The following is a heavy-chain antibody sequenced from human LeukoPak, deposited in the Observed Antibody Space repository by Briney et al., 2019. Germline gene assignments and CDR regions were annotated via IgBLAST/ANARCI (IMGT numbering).Heavy chain of an antibody. V-gene: IGHV3-74*03. Sequence: GGSLRLSCAVSGFTFSSYWMNWVRQVPGKGLVWVAHINTNGNSATYADFVKGRFTNSRDNAKNSLYLQMNSLRAEDTAVYYCARDSRSSSWDYWGQGTLVTVSS. CDR3: ARDSRSSSWDY. CDR2: INTNGNSA. CDR1: GFTFSSYW. D-gene: IGHD6-13*01. J-gene: IGHJ4*02.